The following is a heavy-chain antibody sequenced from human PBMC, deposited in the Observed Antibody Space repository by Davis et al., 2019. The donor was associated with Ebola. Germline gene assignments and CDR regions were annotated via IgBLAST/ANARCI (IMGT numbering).Heavy chain of an antibody. CDR2: ISGNNGET. Sequence: ASVKVSCKASGHTFINYDISWVRQAPGQGLEWMGWISGNNGETIYTESLQGRITLTTDTSTRTAYMELRSLRSDDTAVYYCARDLGIDVWGQGTTVTVSS. CDR1: GHTFINYD. V-gene: IGHV1-18*04. J-gene: IGHJ6*02. CDR3: ARDLGIDV.